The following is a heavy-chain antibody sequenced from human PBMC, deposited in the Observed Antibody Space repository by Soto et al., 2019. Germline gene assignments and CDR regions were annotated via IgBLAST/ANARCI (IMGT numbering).Heavy chain of an antibody. Sequence: QVQLVESGGGLVKPGGSLRLSCAASGFTFSDYYMSWIRQAPGKGLEWVSYISSSSTYTNYADSVKGRFTISRDNAKNSLYLQMNSLRAEDTAVYYCARDSKAYCSGGTCAAPGDYWGQGTLVTVSS. J-gene: IGHJ4*02. V-gene: IGHV3-11*06. CDR3: ARDSKAYCSGGTCAAPGDY. D-gene: IGHD2-15*01. CDR1: GFTFSDYY. CDR2: ISSSSTYT.